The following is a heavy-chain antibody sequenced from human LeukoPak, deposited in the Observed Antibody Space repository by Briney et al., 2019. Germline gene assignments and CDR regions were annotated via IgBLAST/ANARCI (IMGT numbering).Heavy chain of an antibody. J-gene: IGHJ5*02. CDR3: ARGPPMVRGVILNWFDP. Sequence: ASVKVSCKASGYTFTSYGISWVRQAPGQGLEWMGWISAYNGNTNYAQKLQGRVTMTTDTSTSTAYMELRSLRSEDTAVYYCARGPPMVRGVILNWFDPWGQGTLVTVSS. D-gene: IGHD3-10*01. V-gene: IGHV1-18*01. CDR1: GYTFTSYG. CDR2: ISAYNGNT.